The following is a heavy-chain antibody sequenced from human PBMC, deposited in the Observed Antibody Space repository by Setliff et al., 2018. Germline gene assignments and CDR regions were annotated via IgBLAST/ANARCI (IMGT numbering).Heavy chain of an antibody. Sequence: GSLRLSCAASGFTFSSYAMSWVRQAPGKGLEWVSGISPSGDVTLYADSVKGRFTIFRDNSKNTLSLQMSGLRAEDTAIYYCAKRGSKDILHGFDIWGQGTMVTVSS. V-gene: IGHV3-23*01. CDR3: AKRGSKDILHGFDI. J-gene: IGHJ3*02. CDR2: ISPSGDVT. CDR1: GFTFSSYA.